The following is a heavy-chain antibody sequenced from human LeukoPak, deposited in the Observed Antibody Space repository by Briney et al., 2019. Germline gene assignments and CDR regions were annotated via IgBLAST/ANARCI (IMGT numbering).Heavy chain of an antibody. CDR1: GGSISSGSYY. J-gene: IGHJ4*02. CDR2: IYTSGST. V-gene: IGHV4-61*02. D-gene: IGHD1-26*01. CDR3: AADRYSGVPFDY. Sequence: PSETLSLTCTVSGGSISSGSYYWSWIRQPAGKGLEWIGRIYTSGSTNYNPSLKSRVTISVDTSKNQFSLKLSSVTAADTAVYYCAADRYSGVPFDYWGQGTLVTVSS.